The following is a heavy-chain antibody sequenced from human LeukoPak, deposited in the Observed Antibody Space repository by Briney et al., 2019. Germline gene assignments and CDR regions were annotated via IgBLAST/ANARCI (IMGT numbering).Heavy chain of an antibody. V-gene: IGHV1-2*02. J-gene: IGHJ5*02. CDR3: ARVDVAVAGTYNWFDP. D-gene: IGHD6-19*01. CDR2: INPNSGGT. CDR1: GGTFSSYA. Sequence: ASVKVSCKASGGTFSSYAISWVRQAPGQGLEWMGWINPNSGGTNYAQKFQGRVTMTRDTSISTAYMELSRLRSDDTAVYYCARVDVAVAGTYNWFDPWGQGTLVTVSS.